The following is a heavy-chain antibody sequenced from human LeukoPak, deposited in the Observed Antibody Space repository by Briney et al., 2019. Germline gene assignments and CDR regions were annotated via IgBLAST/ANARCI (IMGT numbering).Heavy chain of an antibody. D-gene: IGHD3-10*01. J-gene: IGHJ4*02. CDR3: ARLMVRGVINRVDY. V-gene: IGHV4-34*01. CDR2: INHSGST. Sequence: SETLSLTCAVYGGSFSGYYWSWIRQPPGKGLEWIGEINHSGSTNYNPSLKSRVTISVDTSKNQFSLKLSSVTAADTAVYYCARLMVRGVINRVDYWGQGTLVTVSS. CDR1: GGSFSGYY.